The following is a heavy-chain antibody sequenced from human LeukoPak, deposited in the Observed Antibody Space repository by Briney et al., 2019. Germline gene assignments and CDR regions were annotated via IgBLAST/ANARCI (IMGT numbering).Heavy chain of an antibody. CDR3: ARVSWFPGTSYYYMDV. J-gene: IGHJ6*03. D-gene: IGHD1-1*01. Sequence: SETLSLTCTVSGGSISGYYWSWIRQPPGKGLVWIGYIHYSGSTNYSPSLKSRVTISVDTSKNQFSLNLTSVTAADSAVYYCARVSWFPGTSYYYMDVWGKGTTVTVSS. CDR2: IHYSGST. V-gene: IGHV4-59*01. CDR1: GGSISGYY.